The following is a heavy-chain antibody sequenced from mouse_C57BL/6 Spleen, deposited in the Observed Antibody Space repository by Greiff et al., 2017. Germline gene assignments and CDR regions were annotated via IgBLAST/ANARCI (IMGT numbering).Heavy chain of an antibody. D-gene: IGHD1-1*01. J-gene: IGHJ4*01. CDR2: IYPRSGNT. CDR3: ARGRPIITSAMDY. CDR1: GYTFTSYG. V-gene: IGHV1-81*01. Sequence: QVQLQQSGAELARPGASVKLSCKASGYTFTSYGISWVKQRTGQGLEWIGEIYPRSGNTYYNEKFKGKATLTADKSSSTAYMELRSLTSDDSAVYFCARGRPIITSAMDYCGQGTSVTVSS.